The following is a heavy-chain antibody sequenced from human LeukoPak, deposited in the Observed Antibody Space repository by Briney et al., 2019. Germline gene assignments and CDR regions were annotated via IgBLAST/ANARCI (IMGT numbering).Heavy chain of an antibody. CDR3: VSFYETY. CDR1: EFSFSSYD. CDR2: INSDGSWT. J-gene: IGHJ4*02. Sequence: PGGSLRLSCTASEFSFSSYDMHWVCQAPGKGLVWVSHINSDGSWTSYADSVKGRFTISKDNAKNTVYLQMNSLRAEDTAVYYCVSFYETYWGRGTLVTVSS. D-gene: IGHD2/OR15-2a*01. V-gene: IGHV3-74*01.